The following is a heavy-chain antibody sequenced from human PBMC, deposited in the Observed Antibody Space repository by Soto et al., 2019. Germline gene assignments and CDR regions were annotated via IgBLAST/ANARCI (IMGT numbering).Heavy chain of an antibody. J-gene: IGHJ6*04. Sequence: SETLSRTCTVSGGSISSYYWSWIRQPPWEGLEWIVYIYYSGSTNYNPSLKSRVTISVDKSKNQFSLKLSSVTAAATAVYYCESAQTTYGVKGGGPHSYYYHGMDVWGNGSMVTVSS. D-gene: IGHD1-1*01. CDR2: IYYSGST. V-gene: IGHV4-59*01. CDR1: GGSISSYY. CDR3: ESAQTTYGVKGGGPHSYYYHGMDV.